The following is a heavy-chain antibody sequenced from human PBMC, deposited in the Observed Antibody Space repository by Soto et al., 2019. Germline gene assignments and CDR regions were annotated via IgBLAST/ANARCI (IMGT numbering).Heavy chain of an antibody. J-gene: IGHJ3*02. V-gene: IGHV3-48*01. CDR1: GFTFSSYS. CDR2: ISSSSSTI. D-gene: IGHD6-19*01. CDR3: ARLLSSSGWYWGGAFDI. Sequence: GGSLRLSCAASGFTFSSYSMNWIRQAPGKGLEWVSYISSSSSTIYYADSVKGRFTISRDNAKNSLYLQMNSLRAEDTAVYYCARLLSSSGWYWGGAFDIWGQGTMVTVSS.